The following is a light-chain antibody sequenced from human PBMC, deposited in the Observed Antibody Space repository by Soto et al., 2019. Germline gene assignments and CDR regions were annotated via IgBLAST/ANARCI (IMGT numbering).Light chain of an antibody. CDR1: QSISSY. V-gene: IGKV1-39*01. J-gene: IGKJ3*01. Sequence: DIQMTQSPSSLSASVGDRVTITCRASQSISSYLNWYQQKPGKAPKRLIYAASSLQSGVPSRFSCSVSGTDFTLTISSLQPEDFATYYCQQSYSYSFTFGPGTKVDIK. CDR2: AAS. CDR3: QQSYSYSFT.